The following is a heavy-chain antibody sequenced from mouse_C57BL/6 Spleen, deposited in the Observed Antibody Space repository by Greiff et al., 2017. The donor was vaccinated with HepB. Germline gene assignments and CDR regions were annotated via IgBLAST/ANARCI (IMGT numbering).Heavy chain of an antibody. CDR2: ISSGSSTI. J-gene: IGHJ4*01. Sequence: EVHLVESGGGLVKPGGSLKLSCAASGFTFSDYGMHWVRQAPEKGLEWVAYISSGSSTIYYADTVKGRFTISRDNAKNTLFLQMTSLRSEDTAMYYCARPSYSNYDAMDYWGQGTSVTVSS. CDR3: ARPSYSNYDAMDY. CDR1: GFTFSDYG. V-gene: IGHV5-17*01. D-gene: IGHD2-5*01.